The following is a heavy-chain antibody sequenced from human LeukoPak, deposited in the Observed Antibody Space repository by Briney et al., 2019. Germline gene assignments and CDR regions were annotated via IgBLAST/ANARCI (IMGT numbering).Heavy chain of an antibody. D-gene: IGHD6-13*01. CDR1: GFTFSSYW. CDR3: ARDSPSGYSSSWYDP. Sequence: GGSLRLSCAASGFTFSSYWMSWVRQAPGKGLEWVANIKQDGSEKYYVDSVKGRFTISRDNAKNSLYLQMNSLRAEDTAVYYCARDSPSGYSSSWYDPWGQGTLVTVSS. J-gene: IGHJ5*02. CDR2: IKQDGSEK. V-gene: IGHV3-7*01.